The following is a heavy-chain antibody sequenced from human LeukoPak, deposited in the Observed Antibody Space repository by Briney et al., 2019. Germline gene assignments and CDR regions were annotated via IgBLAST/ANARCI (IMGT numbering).Heavy chain of an antibody. D-gene: IGHD4/OR15-4a*01. Sequence: GGSLRLSCTVSGFTVSSNSMSWVRQAPGKGLEWVSFIYSDNTHYSDSVKGRFTISRDNSKNTLYLQMNSLRAEDTAVYYCARRAGAYSHLYDYWGQGTLVTVSS. V-gene: IGHV3-53*01. J-gene: IGHJ4*02. CDR1: GFTVSSNS. CDR3: ARRAGAYSHLYDY. CDR2: IYSDNT.